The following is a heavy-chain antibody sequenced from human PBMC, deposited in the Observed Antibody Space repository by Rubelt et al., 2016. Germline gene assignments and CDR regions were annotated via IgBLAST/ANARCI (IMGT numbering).Heavy chain of an antibody. V-gene: IGHV3-66*01. CDR3: VTYGSGSYLYYYGMDV. J-gene: IGHJ6*02. CDR2: IYSGGST. D-gene: IGHD3-10*01. Sequence: APGKGLEWVSVIYSGGSTYYADSVKGRFTISRDNSKNTLYLQMSSLRAEDTAVYYCVTYGSGSYLYYYGMDVWGQGTTVTVSS.